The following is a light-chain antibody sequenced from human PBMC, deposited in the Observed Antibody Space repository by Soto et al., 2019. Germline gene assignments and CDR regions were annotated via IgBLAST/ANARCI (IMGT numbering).Light chain of an antibody. Sequence: VLTQPPSVSGAPGQRVTISCTGSSSNIGAGFDVHWYQQLPGTAPKLLIYGSSNRPSGVPDRFSGSRSGTSASLAITGLQAEDEADYYCQSYDSSLTGSKVFGSGTKVTVL. J-gene: IGLJ1*01. V-gene: IGLV1-40*01. CDR2: GSS. CDR1: SSNIGAGFD. CDR3: QSYDSSLTGSKV.